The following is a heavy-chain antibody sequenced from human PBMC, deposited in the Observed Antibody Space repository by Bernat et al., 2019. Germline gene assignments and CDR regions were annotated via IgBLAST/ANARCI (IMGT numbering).Heavy chain of an antibody. V-gene: IGHV4-59*08. CDR3: ARHFAAGAPYFDS. J-gene: IGHJ4*02. D-gene: IGHD1-26*01. CDR2: IYYSGST. CDR1: GGSINSYY. Sequence: QVQLRESGPGLVKPSETLSLTCTVSGGSINSYYWSWLRQPPGKGLQWIGYIYYSGSTTYNPSLKSRVTISVDTSKYQFSLKLTSVTAADTAVYFCARHFAAGAPYFDSWGQGTLVTVSS.